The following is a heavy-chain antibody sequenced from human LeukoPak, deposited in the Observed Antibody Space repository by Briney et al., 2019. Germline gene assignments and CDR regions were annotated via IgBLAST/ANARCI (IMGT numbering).Heavy chain of an antibody. Sequence: ASVKVSCKASGYSFTTSGISWVRQAPGQGLEWMGWISAYNGNTNYAQMLQGRVTMTTDTSTSTAYMELRSLRSDDTAVYYCARAKGGATRDAFDIWGQGTMVTVSS. CDR2: ISAYNGNT. CDR3: ARAKGGATRDAFDI. CDR1: GYSFTTSG. D-gene: IGHD1-26*01. J-gene: IGHJ3*02. V-gene: IGHV1-18*01.